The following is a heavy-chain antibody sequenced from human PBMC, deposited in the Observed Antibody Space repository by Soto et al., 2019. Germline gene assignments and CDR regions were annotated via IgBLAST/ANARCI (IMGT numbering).Heavy chain of an antibody. CDR2: MYYSGST. Sequence: SETLSLTCTVSGGSISSGGYYWSWIRQHPGKGLEWIGYMYYSGSTYYNPSLKSRVTISVDTSKNQFSLKLSSVTAADTAVYYCASSPGWFGEFDYWGQGTLVTVSS. V-gene: IGHV4-31*03. CDR3: ASSPGWFGEFDY. CDR1: GGSISSGGYY. D-gene: IGHD3-10*01. J-gene: IGHJ4*02.